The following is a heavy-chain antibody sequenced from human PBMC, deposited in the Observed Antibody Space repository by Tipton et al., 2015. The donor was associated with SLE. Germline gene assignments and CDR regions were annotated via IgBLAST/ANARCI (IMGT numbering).Heavy chain of an antibody. CDR1: GGSISSHY. V-gene: IGHV4-59*11. J-gene: IGHJ4*02. Sequence: TLSLTCTVSGGSISSHYCSWIRQPPGKGLEWIGYIYYSGSTNYNPSLKSRVTISVDTSKNQFSLKLSSVTAAGTAVYYCARAPDYYDSSGFDYWGQGTLVTVSS. CDR3: ARAPDYYDSSGFDY. CDR2: IYYSGST. D-gene: IGHD3-22*01.